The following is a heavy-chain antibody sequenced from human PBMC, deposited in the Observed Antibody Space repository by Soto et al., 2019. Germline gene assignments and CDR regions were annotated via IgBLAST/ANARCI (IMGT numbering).Heavy chain of an antibody. Sequence: QVQLVQSGAEVKRPGSXXXVSCXXSGXTFTFYXINWVXXAPGLGLEWMGRINPILSMSNYAQRFQGRVTMTAEKSTSTAYMELSSLRSEDTAIYYCASSYGSGYRAFDYWGQGALVTVSS. D-gene: IGHD3-10*01. CDR3: ASSYGSGYRAFDY. CDR2: INPILSMS. V-gene: IGHV1-69*02. CDR1: GXTFTFYX. J-gene: IGHJ4*02.